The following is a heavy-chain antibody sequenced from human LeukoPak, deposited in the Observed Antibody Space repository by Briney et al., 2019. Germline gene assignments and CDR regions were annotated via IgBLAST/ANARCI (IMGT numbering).Heavy chain of an antibody. CDR1: GFTFSSYW. CDR2: INSDGSST. V-gene: IGHV3-74*01. J-gene: IGHJ4*02. D-gene: IGHD3-22*01. CDR3: ARLHSSGYLYYFDY. Sequence: GGSLRLSCAASGFTFSSYWMHWVCQAPGKGLVWVSRINSDGSSTSYADSVKGRFTISRDNAKNTLYLQMNSLRAEDTAVYYCARLHSSGYLYYFDYWGQGTLVTVSS.